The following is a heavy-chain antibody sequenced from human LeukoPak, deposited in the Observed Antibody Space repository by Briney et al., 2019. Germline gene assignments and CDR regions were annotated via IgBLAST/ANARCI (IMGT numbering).Heavy chain of an antibody. CDR1: GGSFSGYY. D-gene: IGHD3-9*01. Sequence: SETLSLTCAVYGGSFSGYYWSWIRQPPGKGLEWIGEINHSGSTNYNPSLKSRVTISVDTSENQFSLKLSSVTAADTAVYYCARGGGYDILTGADYYYCGMDVWGQGTTVTVSS. J-gene: IGHJ6*02. V-gene: IGHV4-34*01. CDR2: INHSGST. CDR3: ARGGGYDILTGADYYYCGMDV.